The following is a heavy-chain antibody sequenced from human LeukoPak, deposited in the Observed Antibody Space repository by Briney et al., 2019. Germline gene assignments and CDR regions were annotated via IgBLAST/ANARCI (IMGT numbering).Heavy chain of an antibody. Sequence: GRSLRLSCAASGFTFSSYGMHWVRQAPGEGLEWVAVISYDGSNKYYADSVKGRFTISRDNSKNTLYLQMNSLRAEDTAVYYCAKVHCSSTSCYPVYYYYYGMDVWGQGTTVTVSS. CDR1: GFTFSSYG. J-gene: IGHJ6*02. V-gene: IGHV3-30*18. CDR2: ISYDGSNK. D-gene: IGHD2-2*01. CDR3: AKVHCSSTSCYPVYYYYYGMDV.